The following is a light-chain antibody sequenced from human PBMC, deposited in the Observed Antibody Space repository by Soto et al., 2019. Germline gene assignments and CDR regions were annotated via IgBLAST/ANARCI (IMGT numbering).Light chain of an antibody. CDR2: EVS. Sequence: QSALTQPASVSGSPGQSITISCTGTSSGVGSYNLVSWYQQHPGKAPKLMIYEVSKRPSGVSNRFSGSKSGNTADLTISGLPAEDEADYYCFSYAGSSTLVVGGGTKLTVL. CDR3: FSYAGSSTLV. V-gene: IGLV2-23*02. CDR1: SSGVGSYNL. J-gene: IGLJ3*02.